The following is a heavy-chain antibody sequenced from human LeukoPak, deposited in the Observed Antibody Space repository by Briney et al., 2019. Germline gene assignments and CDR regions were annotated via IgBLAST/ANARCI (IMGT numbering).Heavy chain of an antibody. Sequence: GASVKVSCKVSGYTLTELSMHWVRQAPGKGLEWMGGFDPEDGETIYAQKFQGRVTMTEDTSTDTAYMELSSLRSEDTAVYYCATVFKWELVGVWAFDIWGQGTMVTVSS. V-gene: IGHV1-24*01. CDR2: FDPEDGET. J-gene: IGHJ3*02. CDR1: GYTLTELS. CDR3: ATVFKWELVGVWAFDI. D-gene: IGHD1-26*01.